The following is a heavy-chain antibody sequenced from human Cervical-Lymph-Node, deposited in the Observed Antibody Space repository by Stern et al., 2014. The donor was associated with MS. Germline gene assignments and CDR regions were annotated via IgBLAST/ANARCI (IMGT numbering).Heavy chain of an antibody. V-gene: IGHV3-49*03. CDR2: IRSKAYGATT. Sequence: EVQLVESGGNLVQPGRSLRLSCTASGFTFGDYAMSWFRQAPGKGLEWVGFIRSKAYGATTEYAASVKGRFTISKDDSESIAYLQMNSLKTEDTAVYYCSREEWEPLAYFDYWGQGTLVTVSS. CDR1: GFTFGDYA. D-gene: IGHD1-26*01. CDR3: SREEWEPLAYFDY. J-gene: IGHJ4*02.